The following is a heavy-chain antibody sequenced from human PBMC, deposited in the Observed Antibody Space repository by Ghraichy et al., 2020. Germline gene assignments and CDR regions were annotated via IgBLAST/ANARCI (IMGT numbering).Heavy chain of an antibody. D-gene: IGHD2-2*01. Sequence: GGSLRLSCAASGFDFEDYGMSWVRQAPGKGLEWVSGINWNGGSTTYADSVKGRFTISRDNAKNSLFLQMNSLRVEDTALYYCVRKYGGPLDTWGQGTLVSVSS. V-gene: IGHV3-20*04. J-gene: IGHJ5*02. CDR2: INWNGGST. CDR3: VRKYGGPLDT. CDR1: GFDFEDYG.